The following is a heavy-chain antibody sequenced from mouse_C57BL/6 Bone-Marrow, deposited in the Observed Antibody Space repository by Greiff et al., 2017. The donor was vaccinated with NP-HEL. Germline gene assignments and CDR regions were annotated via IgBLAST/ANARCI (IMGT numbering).Heavy chain of an antibody. CDR2: INPNYGTT. CDR3: ARGDYGNL. D-gene: IGHD2-1*01. J-gene: IGHJ3*01. V-gene: IGHV1-39*01. CDR1: GYSFTDYN. Sequence: VQLQQSGPELVKPGASVKISCKASGYSFTDYNMNWVKQSHGKSLEWIGVINPNYGTTSYNQKFKGKATLTVDQSPSTADMQIISLTSEDSAVYYCARGDYGNLWGQGTLVTVSA.